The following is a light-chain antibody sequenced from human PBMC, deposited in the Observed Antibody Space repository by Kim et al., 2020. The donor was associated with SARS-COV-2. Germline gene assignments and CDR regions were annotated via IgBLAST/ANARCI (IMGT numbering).Light chain of an antibody. CDR2: YDT. V-gene: IGLV3-21*01. CDR3: QVLEKSSDHRV. CDR1: DVRTKR. Sequence: APGKTASTACSGDDVRTKRVHWHQQRSGQAPVLLIYYDTIRPSGLSERFSCSHSGKTAILTISRVEAGDEADYFCQVLEKSSDHRVFGGGTQLTVL. J-gene: IGLJ3*02.